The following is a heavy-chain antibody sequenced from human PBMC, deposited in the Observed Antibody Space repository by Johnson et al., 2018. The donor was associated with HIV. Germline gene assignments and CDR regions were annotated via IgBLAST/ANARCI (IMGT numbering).Heavy chain of an antibody. CDR3: ARDTDIVVVPARGDAFDI. D-gene: IGHD2-2*01. CDR1: GFTFSSYA. CDR2: ISYDGSNK. V-gene: IGHV3-30-3*01. Sequence: QVLLVESGGGVVQPGRSLRLSCAASGFTFSSYAMHWVRQAPGKGLEWVAVISYDGSNKYYADSVKGRFTISRDNSKNTLYLQMNSLRAEDTAVYYCARDTDIVVVPARGDAFDIWGQGTVVTVSS. J-gene: IGHJ3*02.